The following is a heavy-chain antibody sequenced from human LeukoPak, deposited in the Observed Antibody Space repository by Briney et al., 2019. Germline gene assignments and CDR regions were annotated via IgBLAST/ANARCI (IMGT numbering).Heavy chain of an antibody. CDR3: ARDARHYGSGTYLWFDP. CDR2: ITYSGST. Sequence: SETLSLTCTVSGGSISSYYWSWIRQPPGKGLEWIGYITYSGSTNYNPSLKSRVTISVNTSKNQFSLKLTSVTATDTAVYYCARDARHYGSGTYLWFDPWGQGTLVTVSS. V-gene: IGHV4-59*01. J-gene: IGHJ5*02. D-gene: IGHD3-10*01. CDR1: GGSISSYY.